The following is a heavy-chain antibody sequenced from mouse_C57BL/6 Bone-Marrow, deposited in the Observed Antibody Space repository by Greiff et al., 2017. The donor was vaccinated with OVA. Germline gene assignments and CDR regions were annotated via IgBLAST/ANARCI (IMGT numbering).Heavy chain of an antibody. J-gene: IGHJ3*01. CDR2: ILPGSGGT. V-gene: IGHV1-9*01. Sequence: QVQLKESGAELMKPGASVKLSCKATGYTFTGYWIEWVKQRPGHGLEWIGEILPGSGGTNYNEKFKGKATFTADTSSNTAYMQLSSLTTEDSAIYYGARDSSGYVWFAYWGQGTLVTVSA. D-gene: IGHD3-2*02. CDR1: GYTFTGYW. CDR3: ARDSSGYVWFAY.